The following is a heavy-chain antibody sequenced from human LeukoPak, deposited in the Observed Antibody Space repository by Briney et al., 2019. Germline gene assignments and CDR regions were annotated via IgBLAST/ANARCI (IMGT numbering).Heavy chain of an antibody. J-gene: IGHJ5*02. CDR1: GFTFSSYA. CDR2: ISGSGGST. CDR3: AKAHYGGYSYGYFEA. D-gene: IGHD5-18*01. Sequence: GGSLRLSCAASGFTFSSYAMSWVRQAPGKGLEWVSAISGSGGSTYYADSVKGRFTISRDNSKNTLYLQMNSLRAEDTAVYYCAKAHYGGYSYGYFEAWGQGTLVTVSS. V-gene: IGHV3-23*01.